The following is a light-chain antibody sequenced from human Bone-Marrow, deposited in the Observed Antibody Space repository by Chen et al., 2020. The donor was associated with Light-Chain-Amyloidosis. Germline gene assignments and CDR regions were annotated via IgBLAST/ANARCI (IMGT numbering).Light chain of an antibody. Sequence: EIVLTQSSGTLSLPPGEGANLSCRASHTISSNYLTWYQQNFGKAPRLLIYGSSSSATGIADRFTCSGSETAFTLSVNSLAPERFAMYYCQRYGTSPLTFGRGTKVEI. CDR3: QRYGTSPLT. V-gene: IGKV3-20*01. J-gene: IGKJ4*01. CDR1: HTISSNY. CDR2: GSS.